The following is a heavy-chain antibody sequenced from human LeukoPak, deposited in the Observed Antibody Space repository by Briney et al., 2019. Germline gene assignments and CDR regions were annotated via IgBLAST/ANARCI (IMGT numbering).Heavy chain of an antibody. V-gene: IGHV3-74*01. CDR3: ARESLDYYYGMDV. CDR2: INSGSST. CDR1: GFTFSSYW. J-gene: IGHJ6*02. Sequence: GGSLRLSCAASGFTFSSYWMHWVRQPPGKGLVWVSRINSGSSTSYADSVEGRFTISRDNAKNTLYLQMNSLRAEDTAVYYCARESLDYYYGMDVWGQGTTVTVSS.